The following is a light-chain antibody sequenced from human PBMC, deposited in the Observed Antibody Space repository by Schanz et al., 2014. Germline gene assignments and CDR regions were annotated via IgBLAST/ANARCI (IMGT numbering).Light chain of an antibody. J-gene: IGLJ2*01. CDR1: ISNIGSNT. V-gene: IGLV1-44*01. Sequence: QSVLTQPPSASGTPGQTVTISCSGDISNIGSNTVNWYQQLPGTAPKLLIYTNNQRPSGVPDRFSASKSGNTASLTISGLQAEDEADYYCCSYAGTYTFGGGTKLTVL. CDR2: TNN. CDR3: CSYAGTYT.